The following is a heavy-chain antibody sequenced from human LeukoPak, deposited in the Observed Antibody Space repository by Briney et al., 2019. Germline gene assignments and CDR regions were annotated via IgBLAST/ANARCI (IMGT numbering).Heavy chain of an antibody. V-gene: IGHV3-23*01. CDR1: GFTFSSYA. CDR3: AKDSLRITMVRGVIGNWYFDL. D-gene: IGHD3-10*01. CDR2: ISGSGGST. J-gene: IGHJ2*01. Sequence: GGSLRLSCAASGFTFSSYAMSWVRQAPGKGLEGGSAISGSGGSTYYADSVKGRFTISRDNSKNTLYLQLNSLRAEHTAVYYCAKDSLRITMVRGVIGNWYFDLWGRGTLVTVSS.